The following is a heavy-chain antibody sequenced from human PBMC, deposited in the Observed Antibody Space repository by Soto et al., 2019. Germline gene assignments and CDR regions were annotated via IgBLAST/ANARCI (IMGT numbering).Heavy chain of an antibody. J-gene: IGHJ4*02. CDR2: IKQDGSEK. D-gene: IGHD6-13*01. Sequence: GGSLRLSCAASGFTFSSYWMSWVRQAPGKGLEWVANIKQDGSEKYYVDSVKGRFTISRDNAKNSLYLQMNSLRAEDTAVYYCARARIAAAGTHFDYWGQGTLVTVSS. V-gene: IGHV3-7*04. CDR3: ARARIAAAGTHFDY. CDR1: GFTFSSYW.